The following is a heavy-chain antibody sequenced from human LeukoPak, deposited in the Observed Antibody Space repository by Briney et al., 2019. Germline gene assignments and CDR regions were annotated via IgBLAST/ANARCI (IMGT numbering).Heavy chain of an antibody. D-gene: IGHD3-22*01. Sequence: PGGSLRLSCAASGFTFDDYAMHWVRQAPGKGLEWVSGISWNSGSIDYADSVKGRFTISRDNAKNSLYLQMNSPRAEDTALYYCAKDNYYDSSGYWGDAFDIWGQGTMVTVSS. CDR1: GFTFDDYA. J-gene: IGHJ3*02. CDR3: AKDNYYDSSGYWGDAFDI. CDR2: ISWNSGSI. V-gene: IGHV3-9*01.